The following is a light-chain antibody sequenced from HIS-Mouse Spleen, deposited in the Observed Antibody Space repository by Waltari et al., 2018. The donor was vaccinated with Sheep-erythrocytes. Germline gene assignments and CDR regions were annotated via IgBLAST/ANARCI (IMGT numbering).Light chain of an antibody. CDR1: QDISNY. CDR2: DAS. Sequence: DIQMTQSPSSLSASVGDRVTITCQASQDISNYLNWYQQKPGKAPKLLIYDASNLETGVPSRFSGSGSGTEFTCTISSLQPEDIATYYCQQYDNLPLTFGGVTKVEIK. CDR3: QQYDNLPLT. J-gene: IGKJ4*01. V-gene: IGKV1-33*01.